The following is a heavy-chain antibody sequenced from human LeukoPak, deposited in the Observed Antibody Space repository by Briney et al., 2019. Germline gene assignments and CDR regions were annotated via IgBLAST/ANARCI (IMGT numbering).Heavy chain of an antibody. D-gene: IGHD3-3*01. V-gene: IGHV3-23*01. Sequence: PGGSLRLSCAASGFTFSSYAMSWVRQAPGKGLEWVSAISGSGGSTYYADSVKGRFTISRDNSKNTLYLQMNSLRAEDTAVYYCATVTYDFWSGPFGYWGQGTPVTVSS. J-gene: IGHJ4*02. CDR1: GFTFSSYA. CDR2: ISGSGGST. CDR3: ATVTYDFWSGPFGY.